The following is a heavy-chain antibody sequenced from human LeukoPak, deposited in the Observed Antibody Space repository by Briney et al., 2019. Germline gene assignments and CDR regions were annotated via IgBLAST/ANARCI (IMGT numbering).Heavy chain of an antibody. J-gene: IGHJ5*02. V-gene: IGHV4-59*12. CDR1: GGSIRSYY. CDR2: IYYSGST. CDR3: ARTMITFGGVIVIPGSSWFDP. Sequence: SETLSLTCTVSGGSIRSYYWSWIRQPPGKGLEWIGYIYYSGSTNYNPSLKSRVTMSVDTSKNQFSLKLSSVTAADTAVYYCARTMITFGGVIVIPGSSWFDPWGQGTLVTVSS. D-gene: IGHD3-16*02.